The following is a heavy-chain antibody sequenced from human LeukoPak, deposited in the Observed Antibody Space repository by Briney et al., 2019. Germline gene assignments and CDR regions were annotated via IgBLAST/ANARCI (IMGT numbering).Heavy chain of an antibody. Sequence: GASVKVSCKASGGTFSSYAISWVRQAPGQGLEWMGGIIPIFGTANYAQKFQGRVTITADKSTSTAYMELSSLRSEDTAVYYCARSTTVTTGPPRPPFDPWGQGTLVTVSS. CDR2: IIPIFGTA. J-gene: IGHJ5*02. D-gene: IGHD4-17*01. CDR3: ARSTTVTTGPPRPPFDP. CDR1: GGTFSSYA. V-gene: IGHV1-69*06.